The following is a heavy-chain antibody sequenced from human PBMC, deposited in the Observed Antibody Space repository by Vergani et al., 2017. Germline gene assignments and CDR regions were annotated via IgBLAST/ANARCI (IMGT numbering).Heavy chain of an antibody. D-gene: IGHD5-12*01. V-gene: IGHV3-33*01. Sequence: QVQLVESGGGVVQPGRSLRLSCAASGFTFSSYGMHWVRQAPGKGLEWVAVIWYDGSNKYYADSVKGRFTISRDNSKNTLYLQMNSLRAEDTAVYYCARTGFRGYGYYYYYMDVWAKGTTVTVSS. CDR1: GFTFSSYG. CDR3: ARTGFRGYGYYYYYMDV. J-gene: IGHJ6*03. CDR2: IWYDGSNK.